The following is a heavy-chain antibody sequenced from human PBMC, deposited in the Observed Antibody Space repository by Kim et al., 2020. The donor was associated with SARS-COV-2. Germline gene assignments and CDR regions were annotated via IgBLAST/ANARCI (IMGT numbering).Heavy chain of an antibody. Sequence: LKSRVTISVDTSKNQFSLKLSSVTAADTAVYYCARRREFVSYYYYYGMVVWGQGTTVTVSS. J-gene: IGHJ6*02. CDR3: ARRREFVSYYYYYGMVV. V-gene: IGHV4-39*01. D-gene: IGHD3-10*01.